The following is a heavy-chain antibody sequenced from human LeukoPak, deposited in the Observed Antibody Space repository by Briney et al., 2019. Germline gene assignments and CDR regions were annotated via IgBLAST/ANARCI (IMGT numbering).Heavy chain of an antibody. V-gene: IGHV1-2*02. CDR3: ARANFLYCSSTSCLFDY. CDR2: INPNDGDR. Sequence: ASVKVSCKASGYTFTDYYLHWVRLAPGQGLGWMGWINPNDGDRYYAQKFQGRVTMTRDTSISTAHMEVSRLRSDDTAVYYCARANFLYCSSTSCLFDYWGQGTLVTVSS. D-gene: IGHD2-2*01. J-gene: IGHJ4*02. CDR1: GYTFTDYY.